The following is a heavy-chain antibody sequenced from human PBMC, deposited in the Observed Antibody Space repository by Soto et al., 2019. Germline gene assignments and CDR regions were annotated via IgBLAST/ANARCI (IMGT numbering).Heavy chain of an antibody. D-gene: IGHD6-13*01. CDR2: MNPNSGNT. CDR1: GYTFTSYD. CDR3: ARERSAAGTGWFDP. J-gene: IGHJ5*02. Sequence: QVQLVQSGAEVKKPGASVKVSCKASGYTFTSYDINWVRQATGQGLEWMGWMNPNSGNTGYAQKFQGRVTMTRNTXVSTAYRELSSLRSEDTAVYYCARERSAAGTGWFDPWGQGTLVTVSS. V-gene: IGHV1-8*01.